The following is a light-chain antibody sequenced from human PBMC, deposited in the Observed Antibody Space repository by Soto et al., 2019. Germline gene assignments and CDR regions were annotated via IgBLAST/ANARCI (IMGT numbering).Light chain of an antibody. CDR1: SSDVGGYDF. CDR2: EVS. J-gene: IGLJ1*01. Sequence: QSVLTQPASVSGSPGQSITISCTGTSSDVGGYDFVSWYQHHPGKAPKLIIYEVSTRPSGVSNRFSGSKSGNTASLTISGVQADDEADYYCSSYTSDWGVFGTGTKGTVL. V-gene: IGLV2-14*01. CDR3: SSYTSDWGV.